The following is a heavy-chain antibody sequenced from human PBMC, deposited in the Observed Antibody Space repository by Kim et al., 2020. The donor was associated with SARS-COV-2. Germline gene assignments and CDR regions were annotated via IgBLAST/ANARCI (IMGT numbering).Heavy chain of an antibody. CDR3: AKGGNDYGDLNFDY. D-gene: IGHD4-17*01. J-gene: IGHJ4*02. V-gene: IGHV3-23*03. Sequence: AESRKGRLTSSTDNSKNTLYLQMNSLRAEDTAVYYWAKGGNDYGDLNFDYWGQGTLVTVSS.